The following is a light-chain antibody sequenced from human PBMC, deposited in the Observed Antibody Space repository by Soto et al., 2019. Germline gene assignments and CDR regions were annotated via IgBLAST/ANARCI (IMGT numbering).Light chain of an antibody. CDR2: DAS. CDR3: QQYNSFSWT. CDR1: QSVSGR. V-gene: IGKV1-5*01. Sequence: DIQLTQSPSTRSASVGDTVTVTCRASQSVSGRLAWYQQKPGEAPKLLIYDASSLESGVRSRFSGSGSGTEFTLTISSLQPDDFATYYCQQYNSFSWTFGQGTKVDIK. J-gene: IGKJ1*01.